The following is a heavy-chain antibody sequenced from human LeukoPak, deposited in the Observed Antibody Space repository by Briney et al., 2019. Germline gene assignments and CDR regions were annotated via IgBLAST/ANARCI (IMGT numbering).Heavy chain of an antibody. Sequence: GGSLRPSCAASGFTVSSNYMSWVRQAPGKGLEWVSVIYSGGSTYYADSVKGRFTISRDNSKNTLYLQMNSLRAEDTAVYYCARVGSSWYSDYWGQGTLVTVSS. CDR3: ARVGSSWYSDY. CDR2: IYSGGST. V-gene: IGHV3-53*01. CDR1: GFTVSSNY. J-gene: IGHJ4*02. D-gene: IGHD6-13*01.